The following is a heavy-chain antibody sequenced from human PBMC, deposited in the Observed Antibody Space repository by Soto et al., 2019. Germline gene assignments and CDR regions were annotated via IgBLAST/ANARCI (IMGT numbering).Heavy chain of an antibody. CDR1: GFTFSSYG. J-gene: IGHJ6*02. D-gene: IGHD3-3*01. V-gene: IGHV3-33*01. CDR3: ARDYDFWSGYYGMDV. CDR2: IWYDGSNK. Sequence: PGGSLRLSYAASGFTFSSYGMHWVRQAPGKGLEWVAVIWYDGSNKYYADSVKGRFTISRDNSKNTLYLQMNSLRAEDTAVYYCARDYDFWSGYYGMDVWGQGTTVTVSS.